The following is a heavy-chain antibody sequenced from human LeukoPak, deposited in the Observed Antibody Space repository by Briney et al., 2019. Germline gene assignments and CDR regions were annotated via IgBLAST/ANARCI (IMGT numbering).Heavy chain of an antibody. CDR1: GFTFSSYW. J-gene: IGHJ6*02. V-gene: IGHV3-7*03. Sequence: GGSLRPSCAASGFTFSSYWMNWARQAPGKGLEWVASINHKGNVNYYVDSVKGRFTISRDNAKNSLYLQMSNLRAEDTAVYFCARGGGLDVWGQGATVTVSS. CDR2: INHKGNVN. D-gene: IGHD3-16*01. CDR3: ARGGGLDV.